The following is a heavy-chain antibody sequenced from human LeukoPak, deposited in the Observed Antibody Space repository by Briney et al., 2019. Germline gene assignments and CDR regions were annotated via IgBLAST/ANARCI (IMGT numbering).Heavy chain of an antibody. CDR2: IKSKSDGGTT. Sequence: GGSLRLSCAASGFTFSNAWMNWVRQAPGKGLEWVGRIKSKSDGGTTDYAAPVKDRFTISRDDSKNTLYLQMNSLRAEDTAVYYCAKGSAYYYDSRGYSFDYWGQGTLVTVSS. J-gene: IGHJ4*02. CDR1: GFTFSNAW. V-gene: IGHV3-15*07. CDR3: AKGSAYYYDSRGYSFDY. D-gene: IGHD3-22*01.